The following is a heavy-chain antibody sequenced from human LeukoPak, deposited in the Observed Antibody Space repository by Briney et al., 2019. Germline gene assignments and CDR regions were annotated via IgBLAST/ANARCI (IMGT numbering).Heavy chain of an antibody. Sequence: SETLSLTCTVSGGSISSYYWSWIRQPPGKGLEWIGSIYYSGSTYYNPSLKSRVTMSVDTSKNQFSLKLSSVTAADTAVYYCARHWEVVGVYDAFDIWGQGTMVTISS. J-gene: IGHJ3*02. V-gene: IGHV4-59*04. D-gene: IGHD3-16*01. CDR2: IYYSGST. CDR3: ARHWEVVGVYDAFDI. CDR1: GGSISSYY.